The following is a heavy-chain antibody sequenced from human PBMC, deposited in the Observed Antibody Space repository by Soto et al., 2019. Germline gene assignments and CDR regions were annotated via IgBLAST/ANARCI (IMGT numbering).Heavy chain of an antibody. CDR1: GFTFSSYS. D-gene: IGHD6-13*01. CDR3: ARDHWSSSWYVLDY. J-gene: IGHJ4*02. CDR2: ISSSSSYI. Sequence: EVQLVESGGGLVKPGGSLRLSCAASGFTFSSYSMNWVRQAPGKGLEWVSSISSSSSYIYYADSVKGRFTISGDNAKNSLYLQMNSLRAEDTAVYYCARDHWSSSWYVLDYWGQGTLVTVSS. V-gene: IGHV3-21*01.